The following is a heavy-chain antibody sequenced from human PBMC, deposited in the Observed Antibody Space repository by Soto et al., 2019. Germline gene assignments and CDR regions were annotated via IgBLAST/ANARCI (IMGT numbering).Heavy chain of an antibody. V-gene: IGHV1-18*01. CDR2: ISAHSGNT. CDR3: ARDDHKYVATTETGDAFDI. J-gene: IGHJ3*02. CDR1: GYTFTSYG. Sequence: QVQLVQSGAEVKKPGASVKVSCKASGYTFTSYGVSWVRQAPGQGLEWMGWISAHSGNTNYAQKFQGRVTMTTDTSTNTAFLELSSLTSDDTAVYYCARDDHKYVATTETGDAFDIWGQGTMVTVSS. D-gene: IGHD1-26*01.